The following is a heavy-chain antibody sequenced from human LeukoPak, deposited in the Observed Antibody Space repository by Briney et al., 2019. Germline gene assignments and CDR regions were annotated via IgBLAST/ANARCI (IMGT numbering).Heavy chain of an antibody. CDR1: GFTFSSYG. CDR2: ISYDGSNK. J-gene: IGHJ6*02. Sequence: PGGSLRLSCAASGFTFSSYGMHWVRQAPGKGLEWVAVISYDGSNKYYADSVKGRFTISRDNSKNTLYPQMNSLRAEDTAVYYCARDRGYCSSTSCLAGYYYYYGMDVWGQGTTVTVSS. D-gene: IGHD2-2*01. CDR3: ARDRGYCSSTSCLAGYYYYYGMDV. V-gene: IGHV3-30*03.